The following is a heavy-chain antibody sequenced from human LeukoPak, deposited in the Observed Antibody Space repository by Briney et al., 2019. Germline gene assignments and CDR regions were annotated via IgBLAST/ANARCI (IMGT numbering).Heavy chain of an antibody. D-gene: IGHD1-14*01. Sequence: GGSLRLSCAASGFTFSSSWMHWVRQGPGKGLVWVSRINPDGSRTDYAGSVKGRFTISRDNAKNTLSLEMNSLGDEDTAVYYCSRDFNGRNDFWGQGTLVTVSS. CDR3: SRDFNGRNDF. J-gene: IGHJ4*02. V-gene: IGHV3-74*01. CDR1: GFTFSSSW. CDR2: INPDGSRT.